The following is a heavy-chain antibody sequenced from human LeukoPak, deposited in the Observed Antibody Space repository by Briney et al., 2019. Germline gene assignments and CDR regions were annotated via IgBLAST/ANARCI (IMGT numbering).Heavy chain of an antibody. J-gene: IGHJ4*02. D-gene: IGHD6-13*01. CDR3: AKVGGIAAAGKRSCFDY. CDR1: GFTFSSYA. CDR2: ISYDGSNK. V-gene: IGHV3-30*04. Sequence: GGSLRLSCAASGFTFSSYAMHWVRQAPGKGLEWVAVISYDGSNKYYADSVKGRFTISRDNSKNTLYLQMNSLRAEDTAVYYCAKVGGIAAAGKRSCFDYWGQGTLVTVSS.